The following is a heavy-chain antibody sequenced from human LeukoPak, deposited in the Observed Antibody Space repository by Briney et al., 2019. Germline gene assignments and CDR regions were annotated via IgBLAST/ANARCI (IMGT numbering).Heavy chain of an antibody. V-gene: IGHV3-66*01. CDR1: GFTISDNF. J-gene: IGHJ4*02. CDR3: ARDLSGYSFGFGGDL. Sequence: GGSLRLSCAASGFTISDNFMSWVRQAPGKGLEWVSVMYSVGSTFYADSVKGRFTISRDGYKNTLDLQMDSLRVDDTAVYYCARDLSGYSFGFGGDLWGQGTLVTVSS. D-gene: IGHD6-13*01. CDR2: MYSVGST.